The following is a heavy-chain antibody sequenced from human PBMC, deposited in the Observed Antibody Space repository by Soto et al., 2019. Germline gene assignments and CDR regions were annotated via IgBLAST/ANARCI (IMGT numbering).Heavy chain of an antibody. V-gene: IGHV3-23*01. CDR1: GFTFNTYN. CDR3: ARDSITMVRGSVYFDY. D-gene: IGHD3-10*01. Sequence: GGSLRLSCAASGFTFNTYNMNWVRQAPGKGLEWVSAISGSGGSTYYADSVKGRFTISRDNSKNTLYLQMNSLRAEGTAVYYCARDSITMVRGSVYFDYWGQGTLVTVSS. CDR2: ISGSGGST. J-gene: IGHJ4*02.